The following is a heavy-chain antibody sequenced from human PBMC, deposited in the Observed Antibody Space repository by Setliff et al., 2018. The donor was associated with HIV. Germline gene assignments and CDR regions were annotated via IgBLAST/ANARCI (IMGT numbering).Heavy chain of an antibody. V-gene: IGHV1-46*01. CDR2: INPSGGGA. D-gene: IGHD3-22*01. CDR3: ARDGGDGSGYYYADY. CDR1: GYSFTRNQ. Sequence: ASVKVSCKASGYSFTRNQIHWVRQAPGQGLEWMGIINPSGGGAAYAEKFRGRVTMTSDTSTNTVYMELRSLRSEETAVFYCARDGGDGSGYYYADYWGQGTLVTVSS. J-gene: IGHJ4*02.